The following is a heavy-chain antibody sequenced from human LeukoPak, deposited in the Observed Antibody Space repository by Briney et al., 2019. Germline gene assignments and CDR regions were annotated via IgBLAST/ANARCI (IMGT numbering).Heavy chain of an antibody. CDR2: IKSKTDGGPT. Sequence: GGSLRLSCAASGFTFSNAWMNWVRQAPGKGLEWVGRIKSKTDGGPTDYAAPVKGRFTISRDDSKNTLYLQMNSLKTEDTAVYYCTTEDPITIFGVVIKVFDPWGQGTLVTVSS. V-gene: IGHV3-15*07. D-gene: IGHD3-3*01. J-gene: IGHJ5*02. CDR1: GFTFSNAW. CDR3: TTEDPITIFGVVIKVFDP.